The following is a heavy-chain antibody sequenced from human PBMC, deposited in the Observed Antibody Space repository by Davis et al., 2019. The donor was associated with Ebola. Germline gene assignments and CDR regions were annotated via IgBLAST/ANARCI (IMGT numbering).Heavy chain of an antibody. CDR3: AREGSLGFGEIGY. Sequence: ASVKVSCKASGYTFTSYAMHWVRQAPGQRLEWMGWINAGNGNTKYSQKFQGRVTITRDTSASTAYMELSSLRSEDTAVYYCAREGSLGFGEIGYWGQGTLVTVSS. D-gene: IGHD3-10*01. V-gene: IGHV1-3*01. CDR2: INAGNGNT. J-gene: IGHJ4*02. CDR1: GYTFTSYA.